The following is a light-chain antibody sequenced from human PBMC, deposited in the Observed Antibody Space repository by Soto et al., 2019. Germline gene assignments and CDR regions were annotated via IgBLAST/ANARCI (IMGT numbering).Light chain of an antibody. CDR3: QQYESHSPLT. V-gene: IGKV1-5*03. CDR1: QTISSW. Sequence: DIQMTQSPSTLSGSVGDRVAVTCRASQTISSWLAWYQQKPGKAPKLLIYKASTLKSGVPSRFSGSGSGTEFTLTISSLQPDDFATYFCQQYESHSPLTFGGGTKVDIK. CDR2: KAS. J-gene: IGKJ4*01.